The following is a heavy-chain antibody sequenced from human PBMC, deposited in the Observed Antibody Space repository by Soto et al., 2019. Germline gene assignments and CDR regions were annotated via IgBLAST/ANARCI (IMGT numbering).Heavy chain of an antibody. Sequence: GGSLRLSCAASGFTFSSYAMHWVRQAPGKGLEWVAVISYDGSNKYYADSVKGRFTISRDNSKNTLYLQMNSLRAEDTAVYYCARDLNYYDSSGSPLFDYWGQGTLVTVSS. CDR2: ISYDGSNK. CDR1: GFTFSSYA. D-gene: IGHD3-22*01. CDR3: ARDLNYYDSSGSPLFDY. J-gene: IGHJ4*02. V-gene: IGHV3-30-3*01.